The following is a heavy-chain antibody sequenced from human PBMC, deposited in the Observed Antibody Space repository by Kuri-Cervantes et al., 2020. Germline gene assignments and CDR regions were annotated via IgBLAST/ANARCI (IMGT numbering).Heavy chain of an antibody. CDR3: ARGGGWLPDY. CDR1: GGSFGGYY. Sequence: GSLRLSCAVYGGSFGGYYWSWIRQPPGKGLEWIGEINHSGSTNYNPSLKSRVTISVDTSKNQFSLKLTSVTAADTAVYYCARGGGWLPDYWGQGTLVTVSS. V-gene: IGHV4-34*01. J-gene: IGHJ4*02. D-gene: IGHD5-12*01. CDR2: INHSGST.